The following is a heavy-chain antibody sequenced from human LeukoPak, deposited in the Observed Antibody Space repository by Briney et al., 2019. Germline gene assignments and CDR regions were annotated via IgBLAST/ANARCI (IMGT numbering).Heavy chain of an antibody. CDR1: GYTFTGYY. D-gene: IGHD3-3*01. CDR2: INPNSGGT. J-gene: IGHJ3*02. CDR3: ARDVGGNAFDI. V-gene: IGHV1-2*02. Sequence: ASVKVSCKASGYTFTGYYMHWVRQAPGQGLEWMGWINPNSGGTNYAQEFQGRVTMTRDTSISTAYMELSRLRSDDTAVYYCARDVGGNAFDIWGQGTMVTVSS.